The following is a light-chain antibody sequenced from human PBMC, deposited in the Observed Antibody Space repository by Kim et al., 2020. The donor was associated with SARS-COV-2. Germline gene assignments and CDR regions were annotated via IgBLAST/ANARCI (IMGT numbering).Light chain of an antibody. V-gene: IGKV1-12*01. Sequence: DIQMTQSPSSVSASVGDRVTITCRASQDISSWLVWYQQKPGKAPKLLISAASSLQSGVPSRFSGSGSGTDFTLTISSLQPEDFASYYCQRADSFPLGFGGGTKVDIK. CDR3: QRADSFPLG. J-gene: IGKJ4*01. CDR2: AAS. CDR1: QDISSW.